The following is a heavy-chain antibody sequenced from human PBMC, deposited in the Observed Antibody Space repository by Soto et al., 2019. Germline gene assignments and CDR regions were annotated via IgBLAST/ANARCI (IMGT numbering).Heavy chain of an antibody. CDR3: ARDLAAVPRAFDY. D-gene: IGHD6-13*01. Sequence: PSETLSLTCTVSGGSISSYFYIWVRQPPGKGLEWIGSVYYTGTTDYNPSLKSRVTISVDTSKTQFSLNLRSVTAADTAVYYCARDLAAVPRAFDYWGRGTRVTLAS. V-gene: IGHV4-59*01. CDR2: VYYTGTT. CDR1: GGSISSYF. J-gene: IGHJ4*02.